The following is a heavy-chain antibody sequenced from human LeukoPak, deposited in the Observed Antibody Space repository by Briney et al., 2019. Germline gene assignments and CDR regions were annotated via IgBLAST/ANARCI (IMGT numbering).Heavy chain of an antibody. Sequence: PGESLRLSCAASGFAFSSYAMNWVRQAPGKGLQWVSAISGSGGSTYYADSVKGRFTISRDNSKNTLYLQMNSLRAEDTAVYYCAKDHSSGWPDCFDYWGQGALVIVSS. D-gene: IGHD6-19*01. CDR3: AKDHSSGWPDCFDY. V-gene: IGHV3-23*01. CDR1: GFAFSSYA. J-gene: IGHJ4*02. CDR2: ISGSGGST.